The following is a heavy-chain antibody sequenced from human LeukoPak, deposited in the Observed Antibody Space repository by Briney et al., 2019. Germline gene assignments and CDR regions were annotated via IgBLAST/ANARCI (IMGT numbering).Heavy chain of an antibody. Sequence: GGSLRLSCAASEFPFSSYEMNWVRQAPGKGLEWVSCITSSGSTIFYADSVKGRFTISRDNAKNSLYLQMNSLRAEDTAVYYCARGIAAASGAFDIWGQGTMVTVSS. CDR1: EFPFSSYE. CDR2: ITSSGSTI. D-gene: IGHD6-13*01. J-gene: IGHJ3*02. CDR3: ARGIAAASGAFDI. V-gene: IGHV3-48*03.